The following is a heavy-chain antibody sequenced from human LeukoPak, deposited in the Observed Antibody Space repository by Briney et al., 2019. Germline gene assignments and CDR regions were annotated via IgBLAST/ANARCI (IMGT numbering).Heavy chain of an antibody. Sequence: GRSLRLSCAASGFSFDDYAMHWVRQAPGKGLVWVSRISTDGGTTTYADSVRGRFTISRDNANNTLYLQMNSLRAEDTAVYYCAREIQRTVEMTTNRAFDIWGQGTMVTVSS. CDR3: AREIQRTVEMTTNRAFDI. CDR2: ISTDGGTT. J-gene: IGHJ3*02. V-gene: IGHV3-74*01. CDR1: GFSFDDYA. D-gene: IGHD5-24*01.